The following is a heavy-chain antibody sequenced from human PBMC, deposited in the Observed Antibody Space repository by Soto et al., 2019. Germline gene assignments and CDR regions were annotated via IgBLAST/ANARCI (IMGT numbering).Heavy chain of an antibody. V-gene: IGHV1-69*08. CDR2: IIPILGIA. J-gene: IGHJ4*02. D-gene: IGHD2-21*01. CDR3: AREQYGGDPMI. CDR1: GGTFSSYT. Sequence: QVQLVQSGAEVKKPGSSVKVSCKASGGTFSSYTISWVRQAPGQGLEWMGRIIPILGIANYAQKFQGRVTITADKSTSTGYMELSSLRSEDTAVYYCAREQYGGDPMIGGQGPLFTVSS.